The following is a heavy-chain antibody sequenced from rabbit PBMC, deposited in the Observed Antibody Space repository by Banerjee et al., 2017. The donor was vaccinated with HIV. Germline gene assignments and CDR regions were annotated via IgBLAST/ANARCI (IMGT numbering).Heavy chain of an antibody. CDR3: ARSTYPYYGYGAATLNL. CDR2: IDTGSSSSS. CDR1: GFTISTTYW. V-gene: IGHV1S45*01. Sequence: QEQLEESGGDLVKPEGSLTLTCTASGFTISTTYWICWVRQAPGKGLEWIACIDTGSSSSSYYASWAKGRFTISKTSSTTVTLQMTSLTAADTATYFCARSTYPYYGYGAATLNLWGQGTLVTVS. D-gene: IGHD6-1*01. J-gene: IGHJ4*01.